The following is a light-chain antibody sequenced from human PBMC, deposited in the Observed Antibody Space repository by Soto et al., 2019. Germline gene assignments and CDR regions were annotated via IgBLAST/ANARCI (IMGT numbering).Light chain of an antibody. J-gene: IGLJ2*01. CDR1: SSDVGGYNY. Sequence: QSALTQPASVSGSPGQSITISCTGTSSDVGGYNYVSWYQQHPGNAPKLMIYEVSNRPSGISNRFSGSKSGNTASLTISGLQAEDEADYYCSSYTTSSTLGVFGGGTQLTVL. V-gene: IGLV2-14*01. CDR3: SSYTTSSTLGV. CDR2: EVS.